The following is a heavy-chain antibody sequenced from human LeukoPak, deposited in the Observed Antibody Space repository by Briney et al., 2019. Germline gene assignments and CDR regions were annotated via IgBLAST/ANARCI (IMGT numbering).Heavy chain of an antibody. D-gene: IGHD4-11*01. J-gene: IGHJ4*02. CDR1: GYSFILYG. V-gene: IGHV1-18*01. Sequence: GASVKVSCKTSGYSFILYGISWVRQAPGQGPEWMGWISTSTGDTKYTQKFQGRVTLTTDTSTSTAYMELSSLRSDDTAVYYCAGDDNYGIFVNVDYCGQGTLVTVSS. CDR3: AGDDNYGIFVNVDY. CDR2: ISTSTGDT.